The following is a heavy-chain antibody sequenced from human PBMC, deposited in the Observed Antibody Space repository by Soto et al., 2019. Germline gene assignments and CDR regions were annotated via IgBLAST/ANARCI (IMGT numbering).Heavy chain of an antibody. CDR2: IWYDGSNK. J-gene: IGHJ4*02. CDR3: ARDRLSWGNWTYYFDY. Sequence: SLRLSCAASGFTFSSYGMHWVRQAPGKGLEWVAVIWYDGSNKYYADSVKGRFTISRDNSKNTLYLQMNSLRAEDTAVYYCARDRLSWGNWTYYFDYWGQGTLVTSPQ. V-gene: IGHV3-33*01. CDR1: GFTFSSYG. D-gene: IGHD1-20*01.